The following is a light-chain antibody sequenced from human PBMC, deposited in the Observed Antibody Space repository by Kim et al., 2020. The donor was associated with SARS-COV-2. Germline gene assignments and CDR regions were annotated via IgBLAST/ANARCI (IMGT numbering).Light chain of an antibody. Sequence: ASVGDRVTSTCQASQDISNYLNWYQQKPGKAPKLLIYDASNLETGVPSRFSGSGSGTDFTFTISSLQPEDIATYYCQQYDNLPRYTFGQGTKLEIK. CDR2: DAS. V-gene: IGKV1-33*01. CDR3: QQYDNLPRYT. J-gene: IGKJ2*01. CDR1: QDISNY.